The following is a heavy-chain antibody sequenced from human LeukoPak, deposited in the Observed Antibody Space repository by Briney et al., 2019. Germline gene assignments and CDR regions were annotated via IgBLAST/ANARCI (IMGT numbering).Heavy chain of an antibody. Sequence: SGTLSLTCAASGGSISSSNWWSWGRQPPGKGLEWIGEIYHSGSTNYNPSLKSRVTISVDKSKNQFSLKLSSVTAADTAVYYCARKRSDYYAFDIWGQGTMVTVSS. CDR2: IYHSGST. J-gene: IGHJ3*02. D-gene: IGHD4-17*01. CDR3: ARKRSDYYAFDI. CDR1: GGSISSSNW. V-gene: IGHV4-4*02.